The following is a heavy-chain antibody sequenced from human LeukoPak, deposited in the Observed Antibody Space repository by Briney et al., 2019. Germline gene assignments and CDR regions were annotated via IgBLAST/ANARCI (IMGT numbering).Heavy chain of an antibody. Sequence: GSLRLSCAASGFTFSSYAMSWIRQPPGKGLEWIGEINHSGSTNYNPSLKSRVTISVDTSKNQFSLKLSSVTAADTAVYYCASRRGNYYYYYMDVWGKGTTVTVSS. CDR2: INHSGST. D-gene: IGHD3-10*01. V-gene: IGHV4-34*01. J-gene: IGHJ6*03. CDR3: ASRRGNYYYYYMDV. CDR1: GFTFSSYA.